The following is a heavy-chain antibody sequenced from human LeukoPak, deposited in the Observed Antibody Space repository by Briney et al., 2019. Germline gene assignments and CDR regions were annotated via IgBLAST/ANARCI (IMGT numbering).Heavy chain of an antibody. V-gene: IGHV3-21*01. D-gene: IGHD2-15*01. CDR3: ACASGGSAAFDI. CDR1: GFTFSTFA. J-gene: IGHJ3*02. Sequence: GGSLRLSCAASGFTFSTFAMIWVRQPPGKGLEWVSSISSSSSYIYYADSVKGRFTISRDNAKNSLYLQMNSLRAEDTAVYYCACASGGSAAFDIWGQGTMVTVSS. CDR2: ISSSSSYI.